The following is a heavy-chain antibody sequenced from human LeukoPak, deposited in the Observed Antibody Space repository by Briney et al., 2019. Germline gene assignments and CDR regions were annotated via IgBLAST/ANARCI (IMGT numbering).Heavy chain of an antibody. D-gene: IGHD3-9*01. CDR1: GDSVYSNSAV. V-gene: IGHV6-1*01. J-gene: IGHJ1*01. CDR2: TYYRSKWYN. Sequence: SQTFSLTCAISGDSVYSNSAVWNWIRQSPSRGLEWLGRTYYRSKWYNDYAVSVKSRITINPDTSKNQFSLRLSSVTAADTAVYYCARLGANDILTGYISDWGQGTLVTVSS. CDR3: ARLGANDILTGYISD.